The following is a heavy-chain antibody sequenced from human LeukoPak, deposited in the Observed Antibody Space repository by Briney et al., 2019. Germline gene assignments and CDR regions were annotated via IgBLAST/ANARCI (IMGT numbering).Heavy chain of an antibody. CDR2: INPDSGGT. CDR1: GYTFSGYY. D-gene: IGHD1-26*01. CDR3: ARHVGYSGSEGPFYYMDV. J-gene: IGHJ6*03. Sequence: SVKVSCKASGYTFSGYYMHWVRQAPREGLEWMGWINPDSGGTNYAQKFQGRVTMTRDTSISTAYLQWSSLKASDTAMYYCARHVGYSGSEGPFYYMDVWGKGTTVTVSS. V-gene: IGHV1-2*02.